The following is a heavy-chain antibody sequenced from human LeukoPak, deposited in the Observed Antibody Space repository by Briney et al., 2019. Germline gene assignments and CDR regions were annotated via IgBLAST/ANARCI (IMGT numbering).Heavy chain of an antibody. J-gene: IGHJ3*02. CDR1: GFTFSSYS. CDR2: ISSSSSTI. Sequence: PGGSLRLSCVASGFTFSSYSMNWVRQAPGKGLEWVSYISSSSSTIYYADSVKGRFTISRDNAKNSLYLHMNSLRDEDTAVYYCGREGYAFDIWGQGTMVTVSS. V-gene: IGHV3-48*02. CDR3: GREGYAFDI.